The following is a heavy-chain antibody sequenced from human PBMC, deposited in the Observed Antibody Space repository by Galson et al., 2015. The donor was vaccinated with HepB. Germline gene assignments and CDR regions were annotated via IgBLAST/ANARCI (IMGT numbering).Heavy chain of an antibody. D-gene: IGHD6-19*01. CDR2: TSYDGSEN. Sequence: SLRLSCAASGFTFSEFGLHWVRQAPGKGLEWLAATSYDGSENYYANSVKGRFTISRDNAENRLFLQMNGLRPEDTALYYCARSHGLGWHMRDVCDVWGQGTMVTVSS. CDR1: GFTFSEFG. CDR3: ARSHGLGWHMRDVCDV. J-gene: IGHJ3*01. V-gene: IGHV3-30*13.